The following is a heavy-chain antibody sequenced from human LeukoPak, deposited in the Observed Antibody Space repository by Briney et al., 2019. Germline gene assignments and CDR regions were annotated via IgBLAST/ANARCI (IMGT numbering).Heavy chain of an antibody. D-gene: IGHD3-10*01. V-gene: IGHV4-39*01. J-gene: IGHJ4*02. Sequence: SETLSLTCTVSGGSITSSNYYWGWIRQPPGKGLEWIGSFYYSGSTNYNPSLKSRVTIPVDTSKNQFSLKLSSVTAADTAVYYCVYYYGSGSVEYWGQGTLVTVSS. CDR1: GGSITSSNYY. CDR2: FYYSGST. CDR3: VYYYGSGSVEY.